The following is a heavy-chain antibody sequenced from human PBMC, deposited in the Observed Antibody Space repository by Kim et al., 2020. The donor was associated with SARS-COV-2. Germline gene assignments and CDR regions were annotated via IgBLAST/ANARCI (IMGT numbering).Heavy chain of an antibody. V-gene: IGHV4-39*07. CDR3: AKFNVLGGHDCFDI. J-gene: IGHJ3*02. CDR1: GGSIASSTSY. D-gene: IGHD5-12*01. Sequence: SETLSLTCTVSGGSIASSTSYWGWIRQPPGKGLEWIGNIYYDGNTYYNPSLRTRLTMAVDMSKNQFSLKVTSVTAADTAVYYCAKFNVLGGHDCFDIWGQGTMV. CDR2: IYYDGNT.